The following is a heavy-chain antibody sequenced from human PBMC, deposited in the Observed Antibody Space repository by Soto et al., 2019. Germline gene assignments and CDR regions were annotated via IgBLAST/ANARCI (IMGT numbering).Heavy chain of an antibody. CDR2: TYSGGST. V-gene: IGHV3-53*01. CDR1: GFTVSSNY. J-gene: IGHJ6*02. CDR3: ARDGGIRLGELSPLIYYYGMDV. Sequence: GGSLRLSCAASGFTVSSNYMSWVRQAPGKGLEWVSVTYSGGSTSYADSVKGRFTISRDNSKNTLYLQMNSLRAGDTAVYYCARDGGIRLGELSPLIYYYGMDVWGQGTTVTISS. D-gene: IGHD3-16*02.